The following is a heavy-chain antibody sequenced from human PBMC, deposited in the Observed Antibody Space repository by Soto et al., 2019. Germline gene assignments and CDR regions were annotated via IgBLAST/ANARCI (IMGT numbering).Heavy chain of an antibody. V-gene: IGHV5-51*01. CDR3: ARPAWGRPYDYYGMDV. J-gene: IGHJ6*02. D-gene: IGHD7-27*01. Sequence: GESLKISCKGSGYSFTSYWIGWVRQMPGKGLEWMGIIYPGDSDTRYSPSFQGLVTISADKSISTAYLQWSSLKASDTAMYYCARPAWGRPYDYYGMDVWGQGTTVTVSS. CDR2: IYPGDSDT. CDR1: GYSFTSYW.